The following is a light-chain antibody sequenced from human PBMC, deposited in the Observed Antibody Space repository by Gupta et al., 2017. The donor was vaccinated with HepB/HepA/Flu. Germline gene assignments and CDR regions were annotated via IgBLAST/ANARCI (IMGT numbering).Light chain of an antibody. Sequence: SYELTQPPSVSVSPGQTAGITCSGNNLGDKYVSWYQQKPGQSPVLVIYQDNKRSSGIPERFSGSNSGNTATLTITGTQSVDEADYFSQAWDSSARVFGGGTMLTVL. CDR3: QAWDSSARV. CDR2: QDN. CDR1: NLGDKY. V-gene: IGLV3-1*01. J-gene: IGLJ3*02.